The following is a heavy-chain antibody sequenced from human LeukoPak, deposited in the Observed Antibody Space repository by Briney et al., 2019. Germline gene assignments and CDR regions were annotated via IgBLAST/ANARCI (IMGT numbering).Heavy chain of an antibody. J-gene: IGHJ4*02. CDR2: INPNSGGT. Sequence: ASVKVSCKASGYTFTGYYMHWVRQAPGQGLEWMGWINPNSGGTNYAQKFQGRVTMTRDTSISTAYMELSRLRSDDTAVYYCARGSGYCTSTSCLPPRLDYWGQGTLVTVSS. V-gene: IGHV1-2*02. CDR3: ARGSGYCTSTSCLPPRLDY. CDR1: GYTFTGYY. D-gene: IGHD2-2*01.